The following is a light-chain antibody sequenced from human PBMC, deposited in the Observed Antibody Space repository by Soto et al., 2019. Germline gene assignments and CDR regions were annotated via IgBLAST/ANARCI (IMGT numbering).Light chain of an antibody. Sequence: DIQLTQSPSFLSASVGDRVTNTCRASQDVSRYLAWYQQKPGKAPNLLIYAASTLRGGVPSRFSGSGSETEFTLTISSLQPEDFATYYCQQLNSYVFAFGPGT. CDR3: QQLNSYVFA. V-gene: IGKV1-9*01. CDR1: QDVSRY. J-gene: IGKJ3*01. CDR2: AAS.